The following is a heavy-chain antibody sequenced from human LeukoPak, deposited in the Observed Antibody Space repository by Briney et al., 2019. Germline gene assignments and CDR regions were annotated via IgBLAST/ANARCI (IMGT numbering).Heavy chain of an antibody. D-gene: IGHD3-3*01. Sequence: SVKVSCKASGFTFTSSAVQWVRQARGQRLEWIGWIVVGSGNTNYAQKFQERVTITRDMSTSTAYMELSSLRSEDTAVYYCARDRVRFLEWRADAFDIWGQGTMVTVSS. V-gene: IGHV1-58*01. CDR2: IVVGSGNT. CDR1: GFTFTSSA. CDR3: ARDRVRFLEWRADAFDI. J-gene: IGHJ3*02.